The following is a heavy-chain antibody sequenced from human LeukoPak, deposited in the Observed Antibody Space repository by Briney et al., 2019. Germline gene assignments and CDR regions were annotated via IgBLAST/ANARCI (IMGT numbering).Heavy chain of an antibody. CDR3: ARDFVVVVAATLNAFDI. D-gene: IGHD2-15*01. CDR1: GFTFSSYS. J-gene: IGHJ3*02. CDR2: ISSSSSTI. Sequence: PGGSLRLSCAASGFTFSSYSMNWVRQAPGKGLEWVSYISSSSSTIYYADSVKGRFTISRDNAKNSLYLQMNSLRDGDTAVYYCARDFVVVVAATLNAFDIWGQGTMVTVSS. V-gene: IGHV3-48*02.